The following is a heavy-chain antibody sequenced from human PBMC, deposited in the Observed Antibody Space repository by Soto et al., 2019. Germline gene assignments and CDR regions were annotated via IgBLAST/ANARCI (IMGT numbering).Heavy chain of an antibody. J-gene: IGHJ3*02. D-gene: IGHD3-10*01. CDR3: AREGRTYYYGSGSSHAFDI. CDR1: GFTFSSYS. CDR2: ISSSSSTI. V-gene: IGHV3-48*01. Sequence: EVQLVESGGGLVQPGGSLRLSCAASGFTFSSYSMNWVRQAPGKGLEWVSYISSSSSTIYYADSVKGRFTISRDNAKNSLYLQINSLRAEDTAVYYCAREGRTYYYGSGSSHAFDIWGQGTMVTVSS.